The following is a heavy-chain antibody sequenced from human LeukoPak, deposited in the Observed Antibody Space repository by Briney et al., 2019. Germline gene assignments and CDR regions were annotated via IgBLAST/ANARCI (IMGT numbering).Heavy chain of an antibody. D-gene: IGHD3-3*01. CDR2: LNGRGVST. CDR1: GFSFSTYA. V-gene: IGHV3-23*01. J-gene: IGHJ4*02. Sequence: PGGSLRLPCAASGFSFSTYAMTWVRQAPGKGLEWVSALNGRGVSTYYADSVKGRFTISRDNSKNTLYLQMNSLRAEDTAVYYCAKGRATVGVDANDSWGQGTLVNGSS. CDR3: AKGRATVGVDANDS.